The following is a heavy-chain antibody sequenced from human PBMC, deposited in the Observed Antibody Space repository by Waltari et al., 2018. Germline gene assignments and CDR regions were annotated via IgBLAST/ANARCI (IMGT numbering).Heavy chain of an antibody. V-gene: IGHV3-53*01. D-gene: IGHD1-26*01. Sequence: EVQLVESGGGLIQPGGSLRLPCAASGFTVSSYYMSWVRQAPGKGLEWVSVIYSGGSTYYADSVKGRFTISRDNSKNTLYLQMNSLRAEDTAVYYCARGWAGSYHIDYWGQGTLVTVSS. J-gene: IGHJ4*02. CDR1: GFTVSSYY. CDR2: IYSGGST. CDR3: ARGWAGSYHIDY.